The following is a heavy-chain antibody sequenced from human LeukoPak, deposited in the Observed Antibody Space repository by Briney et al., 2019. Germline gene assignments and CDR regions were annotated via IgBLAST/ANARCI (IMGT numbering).Heavy chain of an antibody. D-gene: IGHD6-13*01. Sequence: GASVKVSCKASGYTFTSYGISWVRQAPGQGLEWMGWISAYNGNTNYAQKLQGRVTMTTDTSTSTAYMELRSLRSDDTAVYYCARESRIAAAGTLDYWGQGTQVTVSS. V-gene: IGHV1-18*01. CDR3: ARESRIAAAGTLDY. CDR2: ISAYNGNT. J-gene: IGHJ4*02. CDR1: GYTFTSYG.